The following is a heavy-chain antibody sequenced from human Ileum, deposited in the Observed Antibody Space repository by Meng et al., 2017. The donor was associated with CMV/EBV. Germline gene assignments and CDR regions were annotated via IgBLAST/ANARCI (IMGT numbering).Heavy chain of an antibody. CDR1: GFSLSTSGVG. D-gene: IGHD2-15*01. Sequence: LTFAFSGFSLSTSGVGVGWIRQPPRKALEWLALIYWNDDQRYSPSLKSRLTITKDTSTNQVVLTMTNMDPVDTATYYCAHSIGLEFDPWGQGTLVTVSS. CDR3: AHSIGLEFDP. CDR2: IYWNDDQ. J-gene: IGHJ5*02. V-gene: IGHV2-5*01.